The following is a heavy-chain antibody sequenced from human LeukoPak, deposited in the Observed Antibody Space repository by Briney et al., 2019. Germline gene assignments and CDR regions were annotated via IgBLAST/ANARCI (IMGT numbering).Heavy chain of an antibody. CDR2: ISTSGSYI. Sequence: GGSLRLSCAATGFTFCSYSMHWVRQAPAKGLEWVSFISTSGSYILYADSVKGRFTFYRDNAKSSLYLPMNSLRVEDTAVYDCARVLENYNSGGYYLGYWGQGTLVTVSS. J-gene: IGHJ4*02. CDR1: GFTFCSYS. V-gene: IGHV3-21*01. CDR3: ARVLENYNSGGYYLGY. D-gene: IGHD3-22*01.